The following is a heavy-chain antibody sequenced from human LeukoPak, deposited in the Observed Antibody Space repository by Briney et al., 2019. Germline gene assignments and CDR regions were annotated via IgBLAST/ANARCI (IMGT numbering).Heavy chain of an antibody. CDR2: IYHTGST. CDR1: GGSISSGLYS. J-gene: IGHJ4*02. V-gene: IGHV4-30-2*01. Sequence: PSQTLSLTCDVSGGSISSGLYSWSWIRQPLGKGLEWIGYIYHTGSTNYNPSLKSRVTISVDTSKNQFSLKLSSVTAADTAVYYCARGKRGYSSSWVQNYFDYWGQGTLVTVSS. CDR3: ARGKRGYSSSWVQNYFDY. D-gene: IGHD6-13*01.